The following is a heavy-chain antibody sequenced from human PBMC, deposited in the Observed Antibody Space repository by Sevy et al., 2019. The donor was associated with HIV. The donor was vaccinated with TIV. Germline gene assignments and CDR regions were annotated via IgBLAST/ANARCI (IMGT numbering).Heavy chain of an antibody. Sequence: GGSLRLSCAASGFTFISYAMTWVRQAPGKGLEWVSTISSSGGYTYYSDSVKGRFIISRDNSKKTVDLQMNSLRAEDTAVYYCAIEPWALGGRPYWGQGTLVTVSS. D-gene: IGHD1-26*01. V-gene: IGHV3-23*01. J-gene: IGHJ4*02. CDR3: AIEPWALGGRPY. CDR2: ISSSGGYT. CDR1: GFTFISYA.